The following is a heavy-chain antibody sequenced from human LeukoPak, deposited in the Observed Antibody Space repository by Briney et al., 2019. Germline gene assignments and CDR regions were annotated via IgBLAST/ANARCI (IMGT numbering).Heavy chain of an antibody. CDR2: IIPIFGTA. V-gene: IGHV1-69*05. Sequence: SVKVSCKASGYTFTSYGISWVRQAPGQGLEWMGRIIPIFGTANYAQKFQGRVTITTDESTSTAYMELSSLRSEDTAVYYCARDRLRLGELSSHLYFDYWGQGALVTVSS. CDR3: ARDRLRLGELSSHLYFDY. D-gene: IGHD3-16*02. CDR1: GYTFTSYG. J-gene: IGHJ4*02.